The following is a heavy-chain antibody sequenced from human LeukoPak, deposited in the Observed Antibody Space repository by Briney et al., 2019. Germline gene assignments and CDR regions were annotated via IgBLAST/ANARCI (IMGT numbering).Heavy chain of an antibody. CDR3: ARESGGRRLSYFDY. Sequence: PGGSLRLSCAASGSTVSSNYMSWVRQAPGKGLEWVSVIYSGGSTYYADSVKGRFTISRDNSKNTLYLQMNSLRAEDTAVYYCARESGGRRLSYFDYWGQGTLVTVSS. J-gene: IGHJ4*02. CDR2: IYSGGST. CDR1: GSTVSSNY. D-gene: IGHD2-15*01. V-gene: IGHV3-53*01.